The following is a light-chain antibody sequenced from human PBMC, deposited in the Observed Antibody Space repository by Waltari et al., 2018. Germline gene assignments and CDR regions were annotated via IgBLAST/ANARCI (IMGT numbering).Light chain of an antibody. J-gene: IGLJ3*02. Sequence: QLVLTQSPSASASLGASVKLTCTLSSGHSSNVIAWLQQQPEKGPRYLMKVNSDGSHSKGDEIPARFSGSSSGAEHYLAISSLQSEDEADYYCQTGGHGTWVFGGGTKLTVL. V-gene: IGLV4-69*01. CDR1: SGHSSNV. CDR3: QTGGHGTWV. CDR2: VNSDGSH.